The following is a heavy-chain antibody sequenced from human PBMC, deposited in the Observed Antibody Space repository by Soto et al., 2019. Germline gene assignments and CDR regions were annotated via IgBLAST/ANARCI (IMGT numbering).Heavy chain of an antibody. V-gene: IGHV4-61*01. CDR3: ARRAVVAVTGSLDNWLDP. Sequence: PSETLSLTCTVSGCSISSCTYYWSWLRPHTGQVLEWIGYVYNSGSTNYNPSLKSRVTISVDTSKNQFSLKVNSVTAADTAVYYCARRAVVAVTGSLDNWLDPWGQGILVTVSS. CDR2: VYNSGST. CDR1: GCSISSCTYY. J-gene: IGHJ5*02. D-gene: IGHD2-21*01.